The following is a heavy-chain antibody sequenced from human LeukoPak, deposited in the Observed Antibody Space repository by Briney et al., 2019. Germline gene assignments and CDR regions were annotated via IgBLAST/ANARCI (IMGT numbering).Heavy chain of an antibody. CDR1: GVSISSYY. Sequence: SETLSLTRTVSGVSISSYYWSWIRQPAGKGLEWIGRIYTSGSTNYNPSLKSRVTMSVDTSKNQLSLKLSSVTAADTAVYYCARGLYYYDSSGSDAFDIWGQGTMVTVSS. CDR3: ARGLYYYDSSGSDAFDI. D-gene: IGHD3-22*01. V-gene: IGHV4-4*07. CDR2: IYTSGST. J-gene: IGHJ3*02.